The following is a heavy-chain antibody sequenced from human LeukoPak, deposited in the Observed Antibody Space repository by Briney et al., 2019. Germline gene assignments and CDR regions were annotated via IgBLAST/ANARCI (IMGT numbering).Heavy chain of an antibody. CDR1: GFTFSSYG. CDR3: AGGDSGGSCYNQLHY. Sequence: PGGSLRLSCAASGFTFSSYGMHWVRQAPGKGLEWVAVIWYDGINKYYADSVKGRFTISRDNSNNTLYLQMNSLRAEDTAVYYCAGGDSGGSCYNQLHYWGRGTLVIVSS. V-gene: IGHV3-33*01. D-gene: IGHD2-15*01. CDR2: IWYDGINK. J-gene: IGHJ4*02.